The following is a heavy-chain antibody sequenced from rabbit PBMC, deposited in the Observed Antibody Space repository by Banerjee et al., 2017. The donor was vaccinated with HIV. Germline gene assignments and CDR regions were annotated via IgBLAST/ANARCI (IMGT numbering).Heavy chain of an antibody. CDR3: ARDSGDAPKL. D-gene: IGHD2-1*01. V-gene: IGHV1S40*01. CDR2: ISTDSGST. Sequence: QSLEESGGDLVKPEGSLTLTCTASGFSFSSNYWMYWVRQAPGKGLEVIACISTDSGSTYYATWAKGRFTISKTSSTTVTLQMTSLTAADTATYFCARDSGDAPKLWGPGTLVTVS. J-gene: IGHJ4*01. CDR1: GFSFSSNYW.